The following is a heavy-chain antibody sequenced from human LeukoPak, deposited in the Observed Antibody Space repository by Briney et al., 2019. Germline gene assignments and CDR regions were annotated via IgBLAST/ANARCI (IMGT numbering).Heavy chain of an antibody. Sequence: SVKVSCKASGGTFSSYAISWVRQAPGQGLEWMGGIIPIFGTANYAQKFQGRVTITADESTSTAYMELSSLRSEDTAVYYCARVVVGYSSGWFDYWGQGTLVTVSS. CDR1: GGTFSSYA. CDR3: ARVVVGYSSGWFDY. V-gene: IGHV1-69*13. D-gene: IGHD6-19*01. CDR2: IIPIFGTA. J-gene: IGHJ4*02.